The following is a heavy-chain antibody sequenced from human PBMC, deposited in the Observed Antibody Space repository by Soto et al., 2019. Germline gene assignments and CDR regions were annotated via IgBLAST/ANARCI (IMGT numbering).Heavy chain of an antibody. J-gene: IGHJ5*02. CDR1: GYSFTTYD. D-gene: IGHD3-3*01. CDR2: ISPYNGNT. CDR3: ATSYDSGFDP. V-gene: IGHV1-18*04. Sequence: ASVKVSCKASGYSFTTYDISWLRQAPGQGLEWMGRISPYNGNTNYAQNFQDRVTMTADTSSSTAYMELRGLRSDDTAIYYCATSYDSGFDPWGQGALVTVSS.